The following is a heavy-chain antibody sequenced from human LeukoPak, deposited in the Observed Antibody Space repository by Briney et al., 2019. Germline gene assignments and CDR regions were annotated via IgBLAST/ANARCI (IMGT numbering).Heavy chain of an antibody. D-gene: IGHD3-3*01. CDR2: INPNSGGT. Sequence: GASVKVSCKASGYTFTGYYMHWVRQAPGQGLEWMGWINPNSGGTNYAQKFQGWVTMTRDTSISTAYMELSRLRSDDTAVYYCARVVGDFWSGQDYYFDYWGQGTLVTVSS. J-gene: IGHJ4*02. CDR1: GYTFTGYY. V-gene: IGHV1-2*04. CDR3: ARVVGDFWSGQDYYFDY.